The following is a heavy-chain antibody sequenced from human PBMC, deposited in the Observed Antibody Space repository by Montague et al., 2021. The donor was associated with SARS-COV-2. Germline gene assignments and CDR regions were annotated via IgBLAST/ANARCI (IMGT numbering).Heavy chain of an antibody. CDR3: ARGPYSSDQLFHYYYYGMDV. CDR2: ISSSSSYI. Sequence: SLRLSCAASGFTFSRYSMNWVRQAPGKGLEWVSSISSSSSYIYYXXSLKGRFTISRDNAKNSLYLQMNSLRAEDTAVYCCARGPYSSDQLFHYYYYGMDVWGQGTTVTVSS. CDR1: GFTFSRYS. V-gene: IGHV3-21*01. J-gene: IGHJ6*02. D-gene: IGHD6-19*01.